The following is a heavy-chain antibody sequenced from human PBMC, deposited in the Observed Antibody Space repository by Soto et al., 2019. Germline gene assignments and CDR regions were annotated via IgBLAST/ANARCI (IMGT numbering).Heavy chain of an antibody. Sequence: EVQLLVSGGGSVQPGGSLRLSCAASGFSFSNYAMSWVRQAPGTGLEWVSAIDSGGGSTYYAASVKGRFSISRGNSMNTLYLQMNSLRAEDTAIYYCTKEHSNYPDNWFDPWGQGTLVTVSS. V-gene: IGHV3-23*01. CDR1: GFSFSNYA. CDR2: IDSGGGST. CDR3: TKEHSNYPDNWFDP. D-gene: IGHD4-4*01. J-gene: IGHJ5*02.